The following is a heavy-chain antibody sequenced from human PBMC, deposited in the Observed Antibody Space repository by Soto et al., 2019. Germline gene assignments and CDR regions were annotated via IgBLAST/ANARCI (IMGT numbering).Heavy chain of an antibody. CDR1: GFIFNRYG. D-gene: IGHD3-10*01. CDR2: ISYDGKNK. V-gene: IGHV3-30*18. J-gene: IGHJ4*02. CDR3: AKAVDMTVRGVPPSDY. Sequence: QVQLVESGGGVVQPGRSLRLSCAASGFIFNRYGMHWVRQAPGKGLEWVSVISYDGKNKYYADSAKGRFTISRDNSKNTLYLQLNSLRAEDTAVYYCAKAVDMTVRGVPPSDYWGQGTLVTVSS.